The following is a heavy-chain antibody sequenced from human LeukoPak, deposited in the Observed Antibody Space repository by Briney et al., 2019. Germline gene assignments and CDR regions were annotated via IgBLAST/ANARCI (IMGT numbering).Heavy chain of an antibody. Sequence: ASVKVSCKASGGTFNNYGISWVRQAPGQGLEWMGGIIPIFHTPNYAQKFQGRVTITADESTRTAYMELSSLRSEDTAVYYCARDGGPVAEGYFDYWGQGTLVTVSS. CDR3: ARDGGPVAEGYFDY. V-gene: IGHV1-69*13. CDR1: GGTFNNYG. J-gene: IGHJ4*02. CDR2: IIPIFHTP.